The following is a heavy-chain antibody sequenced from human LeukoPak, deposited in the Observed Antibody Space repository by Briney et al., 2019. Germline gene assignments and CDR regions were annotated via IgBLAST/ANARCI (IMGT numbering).Heavy chain of an antibody. V-gene: IGHV3-23*01. CDR1: GFTFSSYA. Sequence: PGGSLRLSCAASGFTFSSYAMSWVRQAPGKGREWVSAISGSGGSTYYADSVKGRFTISRDNSKTPLYLQMNSLRAEDTAVYYCAKASAMIVVVSKHFDYWGQGTLVTVSS. D-gene: IGHD3-22*01. CDR3: AKASAMIVVVSKHFDY. CDR2: ISGSGGST. J-gene: IGHJ4*02.